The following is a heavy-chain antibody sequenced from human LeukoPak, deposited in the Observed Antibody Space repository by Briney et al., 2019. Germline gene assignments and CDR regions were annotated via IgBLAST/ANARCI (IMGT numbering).Heavy chain of an antibody. D-gene: IGHD3-10*01. Sequence: ASVKVSCKTSGFPFISYAIIWVRQAPGQGLEWLGWISAYNGYTNYAQNFQGRVTMTTDASTSTAYMELRSLRSDDTAVYYCAVRELWFGEFKADTFDIWGQGTRVTVSS. CDR3: AVRELWFGEFKADTFDI. V-gene: IGHV1-18*01. CDR1: GFPFISYA. CDR2: ISAYNGYT. J-gene: IGHJ3*02.